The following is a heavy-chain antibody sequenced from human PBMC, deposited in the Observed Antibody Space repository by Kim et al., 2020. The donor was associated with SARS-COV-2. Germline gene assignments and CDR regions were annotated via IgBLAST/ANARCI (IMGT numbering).Heavy chain of an antibody. V-gene: IGHV4-34*01. CDR3: ARGTRQWLVRRPYYYYRDV. J-gene: IGHJ6*03. CDR1: GGSFSGYY. Sequence: SETLSLTCAVYGGSFSGYYWCWISQPPGKGLEWIGEINHSGSTNYNPSLKSRVTISVDTSKNQFSLKLSPVTAANTAVYYCARGTRQWLVRRPYYYYRDVWGKETTLTVSS. D-gene: IGHD6-19*01. CDR2: INHSGST.